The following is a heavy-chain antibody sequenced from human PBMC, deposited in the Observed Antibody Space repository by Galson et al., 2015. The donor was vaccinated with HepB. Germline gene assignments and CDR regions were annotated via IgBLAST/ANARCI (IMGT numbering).Heavy chain of an antibody. J-gene: IGHJ4*02. Sequence: QSGAEVKKPGESLKISCKGSGYRFTNNWISWVRQMPGKGLEWMGIIFPGDSDTRYSPSFQGQVTISADKSISTAYLQWSSLKASDTAMYYCAREMATTRFYFDNWGQGTLVTVSS. V-gene: IGHV5-51*01. CDR2: IFPGDSDT. D-gene: IGHD5-24*01. CDR3: AREMATTRFYFDN. CDR1: GYRFTNNW.